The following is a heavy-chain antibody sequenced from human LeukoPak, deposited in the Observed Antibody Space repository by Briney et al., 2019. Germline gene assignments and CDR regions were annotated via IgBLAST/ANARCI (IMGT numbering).Heavy chain of an antibody. V-gene: IGHV4-59*01. CDR1: GGSISSYY. CDR3: ARETMVRGVITDDY. D-gene: IGHD3-10*01. J-gene: IGHJ4*02. CDR2: IYYSGST. Sequence: PSETLSLTCTVSGGSISSYYRSWIRQPPGKGLEWIGYIYYSGSTNYNPSLKSRVTISVDTSKNQFSLKLGSVTAADTAVYYCARETMVRGVITDDYWGQGTLVTVSS.